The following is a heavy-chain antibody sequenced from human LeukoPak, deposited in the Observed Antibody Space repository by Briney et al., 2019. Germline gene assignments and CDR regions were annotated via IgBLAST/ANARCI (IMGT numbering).Heavy chain of an antibody. V-gene: IGHV3-15*01. CDR2: IKSKTDGGTT. Sequence: PGGSLRLSCAASGFTFSNAWMSWVRQAPGKGLEWVGCIKSKTDGGTTDYAAPVKGRFTISRDDSKNTLYLQMNSLKTEDTAVYYCTTDRYGDYDFDYWGQGTLVTVSS. CDR1: GFTFSNAW. CDR3: TTDRYGDYDFDY. D-gene: IGHD4-17*01. J-gene: IGHJ4*02.